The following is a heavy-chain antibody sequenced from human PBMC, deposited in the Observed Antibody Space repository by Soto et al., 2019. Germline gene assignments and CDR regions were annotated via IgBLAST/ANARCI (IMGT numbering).Heavy chain of an antibody. CDR3: VRDGLDYYDTERLYFDK. V-gene: IGHV3-21*01. CDR1: GFDFITYS. Sequence: EVQLVESGGGPVRPGGSLRLSCAASGFDFITYSLNWVRQSPGKGLAWVPSISSSAIYIDYADSVKGRFTISRDNANNSLYLQLNSLRADDTATYYCVRDGLDYYDTERLYFDKWGQGTLVTVSS. J-gene: IGHJ4*02. CDR2: ISSSAIYI. D-gene: IGHD3-22*01.